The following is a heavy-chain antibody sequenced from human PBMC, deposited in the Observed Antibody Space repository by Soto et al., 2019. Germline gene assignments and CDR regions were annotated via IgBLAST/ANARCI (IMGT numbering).Heavy chain of an antibody. D-gene: IGHD3-16*01. CDR2: MDGGSTNT. CDR3: AKDIWGYSFDL. J-gene: IGHJ2*01. CDR1: GFTISNSA. V-gene: IGHV3-23*01. Sequence: GGSLRLSCAASGFTISNSAMAWVRQAPGQGLEWVSAMDGGSTNTHYADSVQGRFTISRDSPKNSLFLQMDSLRADDTALYYCAKDIWGYSFDLWGRGTLVTVSS.